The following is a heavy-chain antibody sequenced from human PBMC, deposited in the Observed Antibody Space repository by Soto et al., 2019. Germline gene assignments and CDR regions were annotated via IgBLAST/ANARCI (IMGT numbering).Heavy chain of an antibody. CDR1: GFTFSSYA. J-gene: IGHJ6*02. D-gene: IGHD3-22*01. CDR3: ARERIPYYPKNGPYYYGMDV. Sequence: QVQLVESGGGVVQPGRSLRLSCAASGFTFSSYAVHWVRQAPGKGLEWVAVISYDGSNKYYADSVKGRFTMSRDNSKNTQYLQVNSLRAEDTAVYYCARERIPYYPKNGPYYYGMDVWGQGTTVTVSS. CDR2: ISYDGSNK. V-gene: IGHV3-30-3*01.